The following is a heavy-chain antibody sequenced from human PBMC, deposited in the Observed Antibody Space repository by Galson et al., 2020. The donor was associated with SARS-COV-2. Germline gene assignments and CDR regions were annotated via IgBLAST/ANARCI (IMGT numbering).Heavy chain of an antibody. CDR1: GDSITNYY. D-gene: IGHD3-3*01. J-gene: IGHJ2*01. CDR3: TRAFWKWEYGGNSKSWYFDL. Sequence: SETLSLTCTVSGDSITNYYWSWIRQSPGKGLEYIGYIYYTGSSNYNPSLKSRVAISVDTSKSEFSLKLSSVTAADTAVYYCTRAFWKWEYGGNSKSWYFDLWGRGALVTVSS. CDR2: IYYTGSS. V-gene: IGHV4-59*13.